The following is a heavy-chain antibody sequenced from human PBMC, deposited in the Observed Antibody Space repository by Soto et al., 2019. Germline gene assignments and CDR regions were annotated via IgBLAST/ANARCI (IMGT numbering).Heavy chain of an antibody. Sequence: VQLLESGGGLVQPGGSLRLSCAASGFTFSNYAMSWVRQAPGKGLEWVSAVSGSGGNTYYADSVQGRFTISRDNSKNMLNLQVNSLRAEDTAVYYCAKLNLFVSAAAGRGPFDYWGQGTLVTVSS. D-gene: IGHD6-13*01. CDR1: GFTFSNYA. J-gene: IGHJ4*02. CDR3: AKLNLFVSAAAGRGPFDY. V-gene: IGHV3-23*01. CDR2: VSGSGGNT.